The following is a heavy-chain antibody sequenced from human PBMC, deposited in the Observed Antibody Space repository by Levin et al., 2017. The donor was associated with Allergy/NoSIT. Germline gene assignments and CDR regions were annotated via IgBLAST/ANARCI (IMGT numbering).Heavy chain of an antibody. CDR2: INPNSGGT. D-gene: IGHD3-22*01. V-gene: IGHV1-2*02. Sequence: ASVKVSCKASGYTFTGYYMHWVRQAPGQGLEWMGWINPNSGGTNYAQKFQGRVTMTRDTSISTAYMELSRLRSDDTAVYYCARVAGGHNYYDSSGYLYWGQGTLVTVSS. CDR3: ARVAGGHNYYDSSGYLY. CDR1: GYTFTGYY. J-gene: IGHJ4*02.